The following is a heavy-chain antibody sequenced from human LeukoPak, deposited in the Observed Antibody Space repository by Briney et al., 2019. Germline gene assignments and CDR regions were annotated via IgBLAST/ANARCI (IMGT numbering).Heavy chain of an antibody. CDR1: GFTFSNYA. V-gene: IGHV3-30*04. J-gene: IGHJ5*02. Sequence: PGTSLRLSCAASGFTFSNYAMHWVRQAPGKGLEWVAVMSYDGSNKYYADSVKGRFTISRDNSKSTLYLQMNSLRVDDTAVYCCARDPGNTWSNNWFDPWGQGTLVTVSS. D-gene: IGHD6-13*01. CDR2: MSYDGSNK. CDR3: ARDPGNTWSNNWFDP.